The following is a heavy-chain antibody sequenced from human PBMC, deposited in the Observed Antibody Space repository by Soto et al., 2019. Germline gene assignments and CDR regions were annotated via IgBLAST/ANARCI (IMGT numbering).Heavy chain of an antibody. CDR2: IWYDGSNK. V-gene: IGHV3-33*01. Sequence: QVQLVESGGGVVQPGRSLRLSCAASGFTFSSYGMHWVRQAPGKGLEWVAVIWYDGSNKYYADSVKGRFTISRDNSKNTLYLQMNSLSADDTAVYYCASGYYGSGRGYYYYMDVWGKGTTVTVSS. J-gene: IGHJ6*03. CDR1: GFTFSSYG. D-gene: IGHD3-10*01. CDR3: ASGYYGSGRGYYYYMDV.